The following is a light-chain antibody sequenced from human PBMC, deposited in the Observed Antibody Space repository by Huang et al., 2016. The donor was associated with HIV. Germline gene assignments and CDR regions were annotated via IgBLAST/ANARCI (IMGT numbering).Light chain of an antibody. J-gene: IGKJ4*01. Sequence: IQMTQSPSSLSASVGDRVTITCRASQAISNSLVWYQQKPGKAPKRLRVAASRLDSGVPSRFRGSGSGTDYTLTISSLQPDDFATYYCQQYFTTPLAFGGGTKVEIK. CDR2: AAS. V-gene: IGKV1-NL1*01. CDR1: QAISNS. CDR3: QQYFTTPLA.